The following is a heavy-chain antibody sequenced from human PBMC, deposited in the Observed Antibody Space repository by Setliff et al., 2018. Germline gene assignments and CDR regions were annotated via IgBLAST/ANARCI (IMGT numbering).Heavy chain of an antibody. CDR2: IYDSGTT. D-gene: IGHD1-26*01. CDR3: ARTGTYRYFDY. Sequence: SETLSLTCTVPGDSISSFSYYWGWIRQPPGKGLEWIGTIYDSGTTYYNASLKSRVTMSVDTSKNQFSLNLSSVTAADTAVYYCARTGTYRYFDYWGQGALVTVSS. V-gene: IGHV4-39*01. CDR1: GDSISSFSYY. J-gene: IGHJ4*02.